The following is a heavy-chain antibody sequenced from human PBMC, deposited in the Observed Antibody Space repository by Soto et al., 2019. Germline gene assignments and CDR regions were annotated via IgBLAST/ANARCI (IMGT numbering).Heavy chain of an antibody. J-gene: IGHJ6*02. CDR1: GGSISSGGYS. Sequence: PSETLSLTCAVSGGSISSGGYSCSWFRLPPGKGLEWIGYISDIAYTSYNPSLKGRVSISVDTSKNQFSLTLTSVTAADTAVYYCARQGFGVLHGLVDVWGQGTTVTVSS. V-gene: IGHV4-61*08. CDR2: ISDIAYT. D-gene: IGHD3-10*01. CDR3: ARQGFGVLHGLVDV.